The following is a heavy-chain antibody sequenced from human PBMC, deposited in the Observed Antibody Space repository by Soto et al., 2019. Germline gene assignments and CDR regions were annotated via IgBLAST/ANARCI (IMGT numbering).Heavy chain of an antibody. CDR2: ISAYNGNT. Sequence: ASVKVSCKASGYTFTSYGISWVRQAPGQGFEWMGWISAYNGNTNYAQKLQGRVTMTTDTSTSTAYMELRSLRSDDTAVYYCARDTYYYGSGSYYTADYWGQGTLVTVSS. CDR1: GYTFTSYG. J-gene: IGHJ4*02. V-gene: IGHV1-18*01. CDR3: ARDTYYYGSGSYYTADY. D-gene: IGHD3-10*01.